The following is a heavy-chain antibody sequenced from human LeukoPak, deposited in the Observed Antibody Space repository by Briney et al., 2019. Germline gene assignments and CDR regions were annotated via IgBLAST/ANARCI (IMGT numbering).Heavy chain of an antibody. D-gene: IGHD5-24*01. CDR1: GFTFSRYS. Sequence: PGGSLRLSCSASGFTFSRYSMSWVRQAPGKGLEWVSSISSSSSYIYYADSVKGRFTISRDNAKNSLYLQMNSLRAEDTAVYYCARDPKDGYNTGDYWGQGTLVTVSS. CDR3: ARDPKDGYNTGDY. V-gene: IGHV3-21*01. CDR2: ISSSSSYI. J-gene: IGHJ4*02.